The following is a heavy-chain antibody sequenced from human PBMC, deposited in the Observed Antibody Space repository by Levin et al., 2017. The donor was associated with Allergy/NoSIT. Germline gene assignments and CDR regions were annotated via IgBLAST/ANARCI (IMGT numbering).Heavy chain of an antibody. CDR1: GFTFSNYA. Sequence: RPGGSLRLSCAASGFTFSNYAMNWVRQAPGKGLEWVSTITTSGGGTYYADSVKGRFTISRDNSKNTLYLQMNSLRAEDTAVYYCAKDHSGTYLFDCWGQGTLVTVSS. CDR3: AKDHSGTYLFDC. CDR2: ITTSGGGT. V-gene: IGHV3-23*01. J-gene: IGHJ4*02. D-gene: IGHD1-26*01.